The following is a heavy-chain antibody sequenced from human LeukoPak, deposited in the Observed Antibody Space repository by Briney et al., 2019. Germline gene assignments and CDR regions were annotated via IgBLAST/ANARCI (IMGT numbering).Heavy chain of an antibody. CDR2: IYYSGST. CDR1: GGSISSYY. CDR3: ARGYYDILTGYPPYFDY. Sequence: SETLSPTCTVSGGSISSYYWSWMRQPPGKGLEWIGYIYYSGSTNYNPSLKSRVTISVDTSKNQFSLKLSSVTAADTAVYYCARGYYDILTGYPPYFDYWGQGTLVTVSS. V-gene: IGHV4-59*01. D-gene: IGHD3-9*01. J-gene: IGHJ4*02.